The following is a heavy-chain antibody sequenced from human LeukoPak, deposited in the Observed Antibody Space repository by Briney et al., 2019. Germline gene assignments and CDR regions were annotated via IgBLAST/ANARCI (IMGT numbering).Heavy chain of an antibody. D-gene: IGHD6-6*01. CDR2: IWYDGSNK. V-gene: IGHV3-33*06. J-gene: IGHJ4*02. CDR1: GFTFSSYG. Sequence: PGGSLRLSCAASGFTFSSYGMHWVRQAPGKGLEWVAVIWYDGSNKYYADSVKGRFTISRDNSKNTLYLQMNSLRAEDTAVYYCAKEDPISSSGLDYWGQGTLVTVSS. CDR3: AKEDPISSSGLDY.